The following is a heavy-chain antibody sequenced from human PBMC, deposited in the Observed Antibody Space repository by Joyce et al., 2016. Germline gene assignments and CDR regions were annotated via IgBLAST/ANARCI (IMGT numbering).Heavy chain of an antibody. J-gene: IGHJ4*02. CDR2: INNSGVT. CDR1: GGPFRGFF. D-gene: IGHD6-19*01. CDR3: ARSQWLAPLMY. Sequence: QVQLQQWGAGLLKPSETLSLTCAVSGGPFRGFFWSWVRQPPGKGLEWIWEINNSGVTNYNPSLKTRVTFSVDTSKNQFSLKLTSLSAADTAVYYCARSQWLAPLMYWGQGTPVTVSS. V-gene: IGHV4-34*01.